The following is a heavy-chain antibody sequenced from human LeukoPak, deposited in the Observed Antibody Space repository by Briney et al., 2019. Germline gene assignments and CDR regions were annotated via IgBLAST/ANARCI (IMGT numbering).Heavy chain of an antibody. Sequence: GGSLRLSCAASGFTFSSYGMHWVRQAPGKGLEWVAVISYDGNKKYYADSVKGRFTISRDNSKNTLYLQMNSLRAEDTAVYFCAKVIPYGGFQLPKYGMDVWGQGTTVTVSS. CDR3: AKVIPYGGFQLPKYGMDV. CDR2: ISYDGNKK. V-gene: IGHV3-30*19. CDR1: GFTFSSYG. J-gene: IGHJ6*02. D-gene: IGHD4-23*01.